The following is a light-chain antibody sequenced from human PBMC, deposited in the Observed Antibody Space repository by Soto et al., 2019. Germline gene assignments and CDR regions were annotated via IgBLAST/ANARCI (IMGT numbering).Light chain of an antibody. CDR3: QQFGRSPPSWT. CDR2: GAS. Sequence: ETVLTQSPGTLSLSPGERATLSCRASQSVSSNYLAWSQQKPGQAPRLLIYGASTRATGIPDRFSGSGSGTDXTLXIXXXEPEDFAVYYCQQFGRSPPSWTFGQGTKVEIK. V-gene: IGKV3-20*01. J-gene: IGKJ1*01. CDR1: QSVSSNY.